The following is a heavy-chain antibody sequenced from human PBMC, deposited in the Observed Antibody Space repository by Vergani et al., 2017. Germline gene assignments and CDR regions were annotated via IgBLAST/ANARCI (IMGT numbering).Heavy chain of an antibody. Sequence: VQLVESGGGLVKPGGSLRLSCAASGFTFSSYSMNWVRQAPGKGLEWVSSISSSSSYIYYADSVKGRFTISRDNAKNSLYLQMNSLRAEDTAVYYCARDPSGGHYYYYMDVWGKGTTVTVSS. V-gene: IGHV3-21*01. CDR3: ARDPSGGHYYYYMDV. D-gene: IGHD3-10*01. CDR2: ISSSSSYI. J-gene: IGHJ6*03. CDR1: GFTFSSYS.